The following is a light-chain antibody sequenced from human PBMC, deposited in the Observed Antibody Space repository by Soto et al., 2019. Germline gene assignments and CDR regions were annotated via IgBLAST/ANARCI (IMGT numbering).Light chain of an antibody. V-gene: IGLV2-14*01. CDR2: EVN. CDR3: SAYTSSSTLV. J-gene: IGLJ2*01. Sequence: QSALTQPASVSGSPGQSITISCTGTNSDVGAYNYVSRYQHHPGKAPKLMIFEVNNRPSGVSNRCSGSKSGNTPSLAISGLQAEDESDYYCSAYTSSSTLVFGGGTKLTVL. CDR1: NSDVGAYNY.